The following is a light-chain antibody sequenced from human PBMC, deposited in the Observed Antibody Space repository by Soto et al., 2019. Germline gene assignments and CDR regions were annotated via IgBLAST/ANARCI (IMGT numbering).Light chain of an antibody. Sequence: DIQMNQSTSSLSASVGDRITITCRASQTIGKYLNWYQQKGGRAPQILINTASTLQVGVPSRFGGGGSGTAFTFIISNLQPEDFATYYFQHTYTSRPWSFGQGTKVEI. V-gene: IGKV1-39*01. J-gene: IGKJ1*01. CDR2: TAS. CDR1: QTIGKY. CDR3: QHTYTSRPWS.